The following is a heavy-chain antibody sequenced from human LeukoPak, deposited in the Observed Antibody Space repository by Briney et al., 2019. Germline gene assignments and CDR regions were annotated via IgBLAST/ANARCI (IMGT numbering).Heavy chain of an antibody. CDR1: GYTFTSYG. J-gene: IGHJ6*03. CDR2: ISAYNGNT. D-gene: IGHD2-8*01. Sequence: ASVTVSCKASGYTFTSYGISWVRQAPGQGLEWMGWISAYNGNTNYAQKLQGRVTMTTDTSTSTAYMELRSLRSDDTAVYYCARVSGSYYYYYMDVWGKGTTVTVSS. CDR3: ARVSGSYYYYYMDV. V-gene: IGHV1-18*01.